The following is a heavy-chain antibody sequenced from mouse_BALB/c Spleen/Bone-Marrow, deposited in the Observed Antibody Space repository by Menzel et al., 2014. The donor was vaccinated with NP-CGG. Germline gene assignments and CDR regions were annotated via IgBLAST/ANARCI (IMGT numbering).Heavy chain of an antibody. V-gene: IGHV1-61*01. CDR2: IDPSDSEI. J-gene: IGHJ2*01. Sequence: QVQLQQPGAEVVRPGASVKLSCKASGYTFTGYWMNWVKQRPGQGLEWIGMIDPSDSEIHYNPMFRDKATLTVDKSSSTAYMQLSRLTSDDSAVYYCVRKYGKGGDYWGQGTTLTVSS. CDR1: GYTFTGYW. CDR3: VRKYGKGGDY. D-gene: IGHD2-10*02.